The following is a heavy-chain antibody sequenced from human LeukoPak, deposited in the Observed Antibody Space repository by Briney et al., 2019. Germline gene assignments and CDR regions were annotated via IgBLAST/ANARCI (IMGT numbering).Heavy chain of an antibody. D-gene: IGHD5-18*01. Sequence: ASVKVSCKASGYTFTSYGISWVRQAPGKGLEWVSAISGSGGSTYYADSVKGRFTISRDNSKNTLYLQMNSLRADDTAVYYCSRGPLPVTYSYDYWGQGTLVTVSS. CDR3: SRGPLPVTYSYDY. CDR1: GYTFTSYG. J-gene: IGHJ4*02. CDR2: ISGSGGST. V-gene: IGHV3-23*01.